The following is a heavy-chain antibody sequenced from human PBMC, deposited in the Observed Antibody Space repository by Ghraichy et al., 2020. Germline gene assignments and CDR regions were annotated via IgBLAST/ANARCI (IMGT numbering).Heavy chain of an antibody. Sequence: LSLTCAASGFTFSTYSMRWVRQAPGKGLEWISSISGSSSTIQYADSVKGRFTISRDNAKNSLYLQMNSLRDEDTGVYYCATNAKTGYWGQGTLVSVSA. J-gene: IGHJ4*02. D-gene: IGHD2-8*01. V-gene: IGHV3-48*02. CDR2: ISGSSSTI. CDR3: ATNAKTGY. CDR1: GFTFSTYS.